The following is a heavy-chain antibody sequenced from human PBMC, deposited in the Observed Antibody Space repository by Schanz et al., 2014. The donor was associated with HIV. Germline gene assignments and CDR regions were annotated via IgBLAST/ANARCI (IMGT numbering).Heavy chain of an antibody. D-gene: IGHD6-19*01. CDR1: GFTLSSYS. CDR2: SSGSSSTI. CDR3: ARSSGWRVFDY. J-gene: IGHJ4*02. Sequence: EVQLVESGGGLEQPGGSLRLSCEASGFTLSSYSMNWVRQAPGKGLEWISYSSGSSSTIYYAGSVKGRFTISRDNAKNSLFLQMNSLRAEDTAVYYCARSSGWRVFDYWGQGTLVTVSS. V-gene: IGHV3-48*01.